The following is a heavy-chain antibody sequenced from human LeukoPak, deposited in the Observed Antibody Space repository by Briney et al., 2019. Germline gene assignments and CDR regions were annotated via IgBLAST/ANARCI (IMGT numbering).Heavy chain of an antibody. CDR2: ISSSGSTI. V-gene: IGHV3-48*03. D-gene: IGHD3-10*02. J-gene: IGHJ6*04. Sequence: GGALRLSCAASGVTFSSYGMNWVRQAPGKGLEWVSYISSSGSTIYYADSVKGRFTISRDNAKNSLYLQMNSLRAEDTAVYYCAELGITMIGGVWGKGTTVTISS. CDR1: GVTFSSYG. CDR3: AELGITMIGGV.